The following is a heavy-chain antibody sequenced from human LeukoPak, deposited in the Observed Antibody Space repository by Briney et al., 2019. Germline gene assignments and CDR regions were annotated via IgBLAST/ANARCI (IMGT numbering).Heavy chain of an antibody. D-gene: IGHD6-13*01. V-gene: IGHV4-39*07. CDR1: GGSISSSSYY. J-gene: IGHJ4*02. CDR2: IYYSGST. CDR3: ARGGGSSWTPFDY. Sequence: SETLSLTCTVSGGSISSSSYYWGWIRQPPGKGLEWIGSIYYSGSTYYNPSLKSRVTISVDTSKNQFSLKLSSVTAADTAVYYCARGGGSSWTPFDYWGQGTLVTVSS.